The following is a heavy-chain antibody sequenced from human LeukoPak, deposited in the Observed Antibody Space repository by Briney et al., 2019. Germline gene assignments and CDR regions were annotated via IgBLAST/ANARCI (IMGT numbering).Heavy chain of an antibody. J-gene: IGHJ5*02. V-gene: IGHV4-39*01. CDR3: ARHSRTIFNWLDP. CDR1: GGSISSSSYY. CDR2: IYYSGST. Sequence: PSETLSLTCTVSGGSISSSSYYWGWIRQPPGKGLEWIGSIYYSGSTHYNPSLKSRVTISVDTSKNQISLKLSSVTAADTAVYYCARHSRTIFNWLDPWGQGTLVAVSS. D-gene: IGHD1/OR15-1a*01.